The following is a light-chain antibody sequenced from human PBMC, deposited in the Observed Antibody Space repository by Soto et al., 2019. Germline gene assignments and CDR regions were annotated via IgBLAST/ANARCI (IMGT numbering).Light chain of an antibody. CDR2: GNT. CDR3: QSYDSSLSAVV. Sequence: QSALTQPPSVSGAPGQRVTISCTGSSSNIGAGYSVHWYQQLPGTAPKLLIYGNTNRPSGVPERFSGSKSGPSASLAITGLQAEDEADYYCQSYDSSLSAVVFGGGTKLTVL. CDR1: SSNIGAGYS. V-gene: IGLV1-40*01. J-gene: IGLJ2*01.